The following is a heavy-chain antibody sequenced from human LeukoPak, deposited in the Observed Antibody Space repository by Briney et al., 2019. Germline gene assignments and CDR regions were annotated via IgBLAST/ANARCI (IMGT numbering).Heavy chain of an antibody. V-gene: IGHV4-34*01. CDR1: GGSFSGYY. J-gene: IGHJ2*01. CDR3: ARNLGGYYYLNWYFDL. Sequence: SETLSLTCAGYGGSFSGYYWSWIRQPPGKGLEWIGEINHSGSTNYNPSLKSRVTISVDTSKNQFSLKLSSVTAADTAVYYCARNLGGYYYLNWYFDLWGRGTLVTVSS. CDR2: INHSGST. D-gene: IGHD3-22*01.